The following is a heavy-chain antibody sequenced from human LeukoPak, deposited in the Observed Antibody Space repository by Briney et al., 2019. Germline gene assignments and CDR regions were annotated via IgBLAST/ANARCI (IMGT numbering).Heavy chain of an antibody. CDR3: ARGPPTSIAARGRPYYYYGMDV. Sequence: GGSLRLSCAASGFTFSSYAMHWVRQAPGKGLEWVSYISSSGSTIYYADSVKGRFAISRDNAKNSLYLQMNSLRAEDTAVYYCARGPPTSIAARGRPYYYYGMDVWGQGTTVTVSS. J-gene: IGHJ6*02. CDR2: ISSSGSTI. V-gene: IGHV3-48*04. CDR1: GFTFSSYA. D-gene: IGHD6-6*01.